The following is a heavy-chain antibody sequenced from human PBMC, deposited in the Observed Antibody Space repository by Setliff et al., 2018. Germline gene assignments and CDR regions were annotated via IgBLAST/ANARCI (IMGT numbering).Heavy chain of an antibody. V-gene: IGHV3-11*01. Sequence: LSLTCTVSGGSISSGDYYWSWIRQAPGKGLEWVSYISSSGSTIYYADSVKGRFTISRDNAKTSLYLQMSSLTAEDTAVYYCARMGPTWSTHAFDIWGRGTMVTVSS. J-gene: IGHJ3*02. CDR1: GGSISSGDYY. CDR2: ISSSGSTI. D-gene: IGHD1-26*01. CDR3: ARMGPTWSTHAFDI.